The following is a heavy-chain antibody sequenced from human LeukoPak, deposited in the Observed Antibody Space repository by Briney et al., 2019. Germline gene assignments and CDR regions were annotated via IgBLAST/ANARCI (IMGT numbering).Heavy chain of an antibody. V-gene: IGHV3-7*01. CDR2: IKQDGSEK. Sequence: GGSLRLSCAASGFTFSSYWMSWVRQAPGKGLEWVANIKQDGSEKYYVDSVKGRFTISRDNSKNTLYLQMNSLRAEDTAVYYCAKNELELQGPFDPWGQGTLVTVSS. J-gene: IGHJ5*02. D-gene: IGHD1-7*01. CDR3: AKNELELQGPFDP. CDR1: GFTFSSYW.